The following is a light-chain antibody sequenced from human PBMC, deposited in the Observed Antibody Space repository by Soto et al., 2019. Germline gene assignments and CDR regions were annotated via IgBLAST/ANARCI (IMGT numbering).Light chain of an antibody. CDR2: WAS. V-gene: IGKV4-1*01. CDR3: HQYLRLPQT. Sequence: DVVMTQSPDSLAVSLGGRATINCKSSQSVLYSSNNKNYLAWYQQKPGQGPKLLIYWASTRESGVPDRFSGSGSGTDFTLTISSLQAEDVAFYYCHQYLRLPQTFGQGTKVAIK. CDR1: QSVLYSSNNKNY. J-gene: IGKJ1*01.